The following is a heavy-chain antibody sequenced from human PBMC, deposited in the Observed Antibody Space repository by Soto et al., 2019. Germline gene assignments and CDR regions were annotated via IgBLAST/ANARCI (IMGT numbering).Heavy chain of an antibody. Sequence: QVTLKESGPTLVEPTQPLTLTCTFSGFSLSSSGVSVAWIRQPPGKALQWLALIFWDDEKWYSPSLKNRLTITKDTSKNQVVLTMTKVDPVDTGTYFCSQRNGVTVESGFNVWGQGTMVTVSS. CDR1: GFSLSSSGVS. CDR2: IFWDDEK. CDR3: SQRNGVTVESGFNV. D-gene: IGHD1-1*01. V-gene: IGHV2-5*02. J-gene: IGHJ3*01.